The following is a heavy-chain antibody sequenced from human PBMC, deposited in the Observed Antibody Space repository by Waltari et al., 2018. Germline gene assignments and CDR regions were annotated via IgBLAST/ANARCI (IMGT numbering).Heavy chain of an antibody. J-gene: IGHJ4*02. CDR3: AKGHSAAGRYYFDY. CDR1: GFTFSSYG. CDR2: RWDEGSNK. V-gene: IGHV3-33*06. Sequence: QVQLVESGGGVVQRGRSLRLSCAASGFTFSSYGMHWVRQAPGKGLEGVAVRWDEGSNKSDAASVMDRFTISRDNSKNTLYLQMNSLRAEDTAVYYCAKGHSAAGRYYFDYWGQGTLVTVSS. D-gene: IGHD6-13*01.